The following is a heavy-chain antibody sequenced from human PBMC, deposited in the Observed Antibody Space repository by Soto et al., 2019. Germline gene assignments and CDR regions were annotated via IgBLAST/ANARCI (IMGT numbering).Heavy chain of an antibody. D-gene: IGHD6-13*01. CDR1: GFTFSSYA. CDR3: PRGAHSSTWLFQYGMDV. Sequence: GGSLRLSCAASGFTFSSYAMHWVRQAPGKGLEWVAVISFDGSNKYYADSVKGRFTISRDNSKNTLYLQMNSLRGEDTAVYSCPRGAHSSTWLFQYGMDVWGQGTTVTVSS. V-gene: IGHV3-30-3*01. J-gene: IGHJ6*02. CDR2: ISFDGSNK.